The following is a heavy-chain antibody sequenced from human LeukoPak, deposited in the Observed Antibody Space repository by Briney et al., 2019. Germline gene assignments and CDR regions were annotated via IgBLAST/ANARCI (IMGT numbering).Heavy chain of an antibody. CDR1: GGTFSSYA. V-gene: IGHV1-69*13. CDR3: ARDSSPIWFGELLYLGYYYYYYMDV. CDR2: IIPIFGTA. J-gene: IGHJ6*03. D-gene: IGHD3-10*01. Sequence: SVKVSCEASGGTFSSYAISWVRQAPGQGLEWMGGIIPIFGTANYAQKFQGSVTITADESTSTAYMELRSLRSDDTAVYCCARDSSPIWFGELLYLGYYYYYYMDVWGKGTTVTVSS.